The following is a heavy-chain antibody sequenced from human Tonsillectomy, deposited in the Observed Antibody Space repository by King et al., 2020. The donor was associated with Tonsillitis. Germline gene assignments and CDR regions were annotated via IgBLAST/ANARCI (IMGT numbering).Heavy chain of an antibody. CDR2: IYNSGNT. Sequence: VQLQESGPGLVKPSQTLSLTCTVSRVSISDVASYWSWIRQHPGKGLEWIGYIYNSGNTFYNPSLKLLLTISVDTSKNQFSLKLTSVTAADTAVYYCGGYEGGVFDPWGQGTLVTVPS. V-gene: IGHV4-31*01. CDR3: GGYEGGVFDP. J-gene: IGHJ5*02. CDR1: RVSISDVASY. D-gene: IGHD2-15*01.